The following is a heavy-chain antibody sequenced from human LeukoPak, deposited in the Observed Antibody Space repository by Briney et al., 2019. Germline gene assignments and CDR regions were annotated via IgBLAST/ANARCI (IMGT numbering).Heavy chain of an antibody. CDR3: AREYYYDSSGYYYRAYAFDI. CDR2: IYYSGST. CDR1: GGSISSSSYY. D-gene: IGHD3-22*01. Sequence: APETLSLTCTVSGGSISSSSYYWGWIRQPPGKGLEWIGSIYYSGSTYYNPSLKSRVTISVDTSKNQFSLKLSSVTAADTAVYYCAREYYYDSSGYYYRAYAFDIWGQGTMVTVSS. J-gene: IGHJ3*02. V-gene: IGHV4-39*07.